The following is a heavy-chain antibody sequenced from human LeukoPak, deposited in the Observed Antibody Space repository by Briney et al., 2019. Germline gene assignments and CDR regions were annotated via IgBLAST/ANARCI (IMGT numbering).Heavy chain of an antibody. J-gene: IGHJ4*02. V-gene: IGHV1-18*04. CDR2: ISTYNGNS. D-gene: IGHD5-12*01. Sequence: ASVKVSCKASGYTFTGYYMHWVRQAPGQGLEWMGWISTYNGNSNYAQKLQGRVTMTTDTSTSTAYMELRSLRAEDTAVYYCARGVGFRGYVDYWGQGTLVTVSS. CDR3: ARGVGFRGYVDY. CDR1: GYTFTGYY.